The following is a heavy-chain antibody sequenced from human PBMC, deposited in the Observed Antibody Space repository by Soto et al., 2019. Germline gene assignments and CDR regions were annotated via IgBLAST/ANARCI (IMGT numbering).Heavy chain of an antibody. D-gene: IGHD2-2*01. V-gene: IGHV3-15*01. J-gene: IGHJ6*02. CDR3: TTDLQAYCDGTTCYAGNYYYDDMDV. CDR2: IKSQGDGGTR. Sequence: ELQLVESGGGLVKPGGSLRLSCAASGFSFRNAWMSWVRQAPGKGLEWVGHIKSQGDGGTRDYAAPVKGRFTISRDDSKNTRFLQINRVKNEDTPVYFCTTDLQAYCDGTTCYAGNYYYDDMDVWGQGTTVTVSS. CDR1: GFSFRNAW.